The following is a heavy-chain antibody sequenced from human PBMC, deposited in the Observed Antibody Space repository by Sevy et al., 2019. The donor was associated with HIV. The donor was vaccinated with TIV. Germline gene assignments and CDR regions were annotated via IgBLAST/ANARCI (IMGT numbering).Heavy chain of an antibody. J-gene: IGHJ4*02. Sequence: GGSLRLSCAASGFTVNSNYMTWVRQAPGKGLEGVSVIYSDGTTYHADSVKDGFTISRDNSKNTLYLQMNSLRAEDTAVYYCARGKGGYGYALNYWGQGTLVTVSS. CDR3: ARGKGGYGYALNY. D-gene: IGHD5-18*01. CDR1: GFTVNSNY. CDR2: IYSDGTT. V-gene: IGHV3-66*01.